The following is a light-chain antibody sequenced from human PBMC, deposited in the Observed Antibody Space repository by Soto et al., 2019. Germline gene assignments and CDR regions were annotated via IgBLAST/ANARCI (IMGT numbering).Light chain of an antibody. Sequence: EIVLTQSPGTLSLSPGERATLSCRASQSVSNRFLAWYQQKPGQAPRLLFYGASNRATGIPDRFSGTGSGTDFTLTISRLKPEDFAVYYCQQYGSSPYTFGLGTKLEIK. CDR1: QSVSNRF. CDR2: GAS. V-gene: IGKV3-20*01. J-gene: IGKJ2*01. CDR3: QQYGSSPYT.